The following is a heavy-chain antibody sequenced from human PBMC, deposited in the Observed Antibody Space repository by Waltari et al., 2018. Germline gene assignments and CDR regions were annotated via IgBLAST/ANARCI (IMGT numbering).Heavy chain of an antibody. Sequence: EVQLVESGGGLIQAGGSLRLSCAASGLTVSSTYMAWVLQAPGKGLESVAISYSHGTTSYADSVKGRFTISRDNSKNTLFLQMSSVRVDDTAMYYCTTRVAISGVPGMPDYWGQGTLVTVSS. J-gene: IGHJ4*02. CDR1: GLTVSSTY. V-gene: IGHV3-53*01. D-gene: IGHD2-15*01. CDR3: TTRVAISGVPGMPDY. CDR2: SYSHGTT.